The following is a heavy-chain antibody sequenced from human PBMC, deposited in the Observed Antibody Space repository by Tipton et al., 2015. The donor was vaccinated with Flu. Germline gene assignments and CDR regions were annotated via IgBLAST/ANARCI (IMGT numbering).Heavy chain of an antibody. Sequence: QLVQSGAEVKKPGESLKISCKGSGSSFSSYWIAWVRQMPGKGLEWMGIIYPDDSDTKYSPSFQGHVTFSADKSINTAYLQWSSLKASDTAIYFCVRHPYCTNALCPPGYWYFDLWGRGTLVTVSS. J-gene: IGHJ2*01. D-gene: IGHD2-8*01. CDR1: GSSFSSYW. CDR2: IYPDDSDT. CDR3: VRHPYCTNALCPPGYWYFDL. V-gene: IGHV5-51*01.